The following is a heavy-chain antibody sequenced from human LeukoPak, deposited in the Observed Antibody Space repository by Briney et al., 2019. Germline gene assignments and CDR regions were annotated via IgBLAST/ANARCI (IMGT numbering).Heavy chain of an antibody. CDR1: GGTFSTYA. Sequence: SVKVSCKASGGTFSTYAINWMRQDPGQGLEWMGAIVPIFDKSNYAQKFQGRLTITADKSTSTVYMELSSLRSEDTAVYCARDSEHFGEGDMDVWGKGTTVIVSS. CDR2: IVPIFDKS. J-gene: IGHJ6*03. D-gene: IGHD3-10*01. CDR3: ARDSEHFGEGDMDV. V-gene: IGHV1-69*06.